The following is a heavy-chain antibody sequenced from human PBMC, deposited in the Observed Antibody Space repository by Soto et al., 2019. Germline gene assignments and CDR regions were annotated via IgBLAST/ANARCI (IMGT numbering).Heavy chain of an antibody. Sequence: GGSLRLSCSASGFTFSSYAMHWVRQAPGKGLEYVSAISSNGGSTYYADSVKGRFTISRDNSKNTLYLQMSSLRAEDTAVYYCVKDKFGKWLAPFDPWGQGTLVTVPQ. CDR2: ISSNGGST. J-gene: IGHJ5*02. CDR3: VKDKFGKWLAPFDP. V-gene: IGHV3-64D*08. CDR1: GFTFSSYA. D-gene: IGHD6-19*01.